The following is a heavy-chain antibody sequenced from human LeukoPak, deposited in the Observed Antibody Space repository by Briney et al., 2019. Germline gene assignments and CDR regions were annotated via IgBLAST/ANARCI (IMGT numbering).Heavy chain of an antibody. Sequence: PGGSLRLSCAASGFTFSRYGMSWVRQAPGKGLEWVSGISGSGGSTYYADSVKGRFTISRDNSKNTLYLQMNSLRAEDTAVYYCAKLREWELPDLFDYWGQGTLVTVSS. J-gene: IGHJ4*02. CDR1: GFTFSRYG. CDR2: ISGSGGST. CDR3: AKLREWELPDLFDY. D-gene: IGHD1-26*01. V-gene: IGHV3-23*01.